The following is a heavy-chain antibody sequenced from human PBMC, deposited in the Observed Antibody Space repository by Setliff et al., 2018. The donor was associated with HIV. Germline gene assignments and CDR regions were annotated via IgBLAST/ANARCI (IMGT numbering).Heavy chain of an antibody. D-gene: IGHD6-13*01. CDR2: IYHSGIT. CDR1: GGSISSGGYY. Sequence: SETLSLTCTVSGGSISSGGYYWSWIRQHPGKGLEWIGYIYHSGITYYNPSIKSRVTISLDTSKNQFSLKLSSVTAADTAMYYCARGIAAAEGYFDYWGQGTLVTVSS. J-gene: IGHJ4*02. CDR3: ARGIAAAEGYFDY. V-gene: IGHV4-31*03.